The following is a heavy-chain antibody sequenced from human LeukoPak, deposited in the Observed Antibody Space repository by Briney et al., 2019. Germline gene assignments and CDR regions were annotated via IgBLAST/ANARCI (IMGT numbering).Heavy chain of an antibody. CDR2: IYHSGST. CDR1: GYSISSDYY. CDR3: ARFSDSSGYL. D-gene: IGHD3-22*01. Sequence: PSETLSLTCAVSGYSISSDYYWGWIRQPPGKGLEWIGNIYHSGSTYYNPSLKSRVTISVDTSKNQFSLKLSSVTAADTAVYYCARFSDSSGYLWGQGTMVTVSS. V-gene: IGHV4-38-2*01. J-gene: IGHJ3*01.